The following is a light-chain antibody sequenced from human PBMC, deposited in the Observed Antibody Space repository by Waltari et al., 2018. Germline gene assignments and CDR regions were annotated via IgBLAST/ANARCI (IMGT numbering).Light chain of an antibody. Sequence: DIQMTQSPSTLSASVGDRVTITCRASQNIVTWLTWYQQKPGKAPKVLIYKASNLKSGVPSRFSGSGSVTEFTLTINSLQPDDFATYYCQQYNTYWTFGQGTKVEIK. V-gene: IGKV1-5*03. J-gene: IGKJ1*01. CDR1: QNIVTW. CDR3: QQYNTYWT. CDR2: KAS.